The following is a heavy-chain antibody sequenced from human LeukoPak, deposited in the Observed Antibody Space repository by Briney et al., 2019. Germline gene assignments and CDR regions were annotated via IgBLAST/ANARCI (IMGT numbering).Heavy chain of an antibody. V-gene: IGHV3-15*01. D-gene: IGHD3-22*01. J-gene: IGHJ4*02. CDR3: ARSPGYDSSGHFDY. CDR2: IKSKTDGGTT. CDR1: GFTFSNAW. Sequence: GGSLRLSCAASGFTFSNAWMIWVRQAPGKGLEWVGRIKSKTDGGTTDYAAPVKDRFTISRDDSKNTLYLQMNSLRAEDTAVYYCARSPGYDSSGHFDYWGQGTLVTVSS.